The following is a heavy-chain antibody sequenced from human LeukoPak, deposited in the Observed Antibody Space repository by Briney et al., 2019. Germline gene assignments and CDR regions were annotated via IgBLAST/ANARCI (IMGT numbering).Heavy chain of an antibody. CDR3: AKGLIPAYYFDY. J-gene: IGHJ4*02. Sequence: GGSLRLSCSASGFTFNSYRILWLPPAPGKGLEWVSFIRYDGTNKWYPDSVSGRFTISRDNYKNPLYLQMNILRAEDTVVYYCAKGLIPAYYFDYWGQGTLVTVSS. CDR2: IRYDGTNK. V-gene: IGHV3-30*02. CDR1: GFTFNSYR.